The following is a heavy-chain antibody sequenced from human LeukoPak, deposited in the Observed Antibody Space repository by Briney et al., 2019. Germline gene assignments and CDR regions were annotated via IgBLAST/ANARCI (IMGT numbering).Heavy chain of an antibody. CDR3: ARVMQQQLESSVAFDI. J-gene: IGHJ3*02. CDR1: GFTFETYS. CDR2: ISSSGSTI. Sequence: LPGGSLRLSCSASGFTFETYSMHWVRQAPGKGLEWVSYISSSGSTIYYADSVKGRFTISRDNAKNSLYLQMNSLRAEDTAVYYCARVMQQQLESSVAFDIWGQGTMVTVSS. D-gene: IGHD6-13*01. V-gene: IGHV3-48*04.